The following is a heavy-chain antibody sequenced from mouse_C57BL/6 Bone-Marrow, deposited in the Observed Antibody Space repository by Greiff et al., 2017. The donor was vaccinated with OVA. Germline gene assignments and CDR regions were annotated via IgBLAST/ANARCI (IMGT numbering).Heavy chain of an antibody. V-gene: IGHV5-4*01. J-gene: IGHJ3*01. Sequence: EVQGVESGGGLVKPGGSLKLSCAASGFTFSSYAMSWVRQTPEKRLEWVATISDGGSYTYYPDNVKGRFTISRDNAKNNLYLQMSHLKSEDTAMYYCARDDYMAWFAYWGQGTLVTVSA. CDR2: ISDGGSYT. CDR1: GFTFSSYA. D-gene: IGHD2-13*01. CDR3: ARDDYMAWFAY.